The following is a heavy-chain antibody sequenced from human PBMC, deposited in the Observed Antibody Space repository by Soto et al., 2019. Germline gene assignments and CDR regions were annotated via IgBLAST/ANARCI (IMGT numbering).Heavy chain of an antibody. Sequence: EVQVVESGGGLVQPGGSLRLSCTASGFTFSNYAMNWVRQAPGKGLEWVSYISSSDSTIYYADSVKGRFTISRDNAKDSLYLQMNSLRAEDTAVYYCQRRGWFDTWGQGTLVTVSS. CDR1: GFTFSNYA. CDR3: QRRGWFDT. J-gene: IGHJ5*02. CDR2: ISSSDSTI. V-gene: IGHV3-48*01.